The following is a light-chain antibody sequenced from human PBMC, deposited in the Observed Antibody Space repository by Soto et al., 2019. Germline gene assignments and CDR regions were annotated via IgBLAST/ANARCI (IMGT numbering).Light chain of an antibody. J-gene: IGKJ3*01. Sequence: DIVMTQSPDSLAVSLGERATINCKSSQSVLYSSNNKNYLAWYQQKPGQPTKMLIYWASTRESGVPDRFSGSGSGTDFPLTIRRLHAEDVAVYYCQQYFSTPPFTFGPGTKVDIK. CDR2: WAS. V-gene: IGKV4-1*01. CDR1: QSVLYSSNNKNY. CDR3: QQYFSTPPFT.